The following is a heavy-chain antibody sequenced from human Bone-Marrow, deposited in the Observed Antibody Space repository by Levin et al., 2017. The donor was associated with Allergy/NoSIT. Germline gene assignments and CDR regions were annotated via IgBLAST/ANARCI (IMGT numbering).Heavy chain of an antibody. CDR2: IYHSGNT. V-gene: IGHV4-31*03. CDR3: TREDGSTIDY. D-gene: IGHD1/OR15-1a*01. Sequence: LRLSCTVSGGSISSGGNYWSWIRQQPGKGLEWIGYIYHSGNTYYNPSLKSRVMISVDTSKNQFSLKVRSVTAADTAVYYCTREDGSTIDYWGQGILVTVSS. CDR1: GGSISSGGNY. J-gene: IGHJ4*02.